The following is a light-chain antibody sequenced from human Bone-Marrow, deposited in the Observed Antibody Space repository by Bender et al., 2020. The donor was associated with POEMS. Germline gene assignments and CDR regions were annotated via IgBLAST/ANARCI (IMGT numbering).Light chain of an antibody. CDR1: SSDVGTYSY. CDR3: QSADGISTHVV. Sequence: QSALTQPRSVSGSPGQSVTISCTGASSDVGTYSYVSWYQQHPGKAPKLLIYDVAHRSSGIPARFSGSTSGTTVTLIISGVQAEDEAEYYCQSADGISTHVVFGGGTKLTVL. CDR2: DVA. V-gene: IGLV2-11*01. J-gene: IGLJ2*01.